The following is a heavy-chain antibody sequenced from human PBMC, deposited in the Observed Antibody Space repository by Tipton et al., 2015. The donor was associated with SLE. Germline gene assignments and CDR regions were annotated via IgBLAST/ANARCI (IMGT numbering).Heavy chain of an antibody. D-gene: IGHD3-3*01. J-gene: IGHJ4*02. CDR3: ARRELRFLDWLGLDS. V-gene: IGHV3-23*04. CDR1: GFTFTNFA. Sequence: QLVQSGGGVVQPGRSLRLSCAASGFTFTNFAMSWVRQAPGKGLEWVSGISGSGTRTYYADSVKGRFTISRDNFMNTLYLQINSLRAEDTAVYYCARRELRFLDWLGLDSWGQGTLVTVSS. CDR2: ISGSGTRT.